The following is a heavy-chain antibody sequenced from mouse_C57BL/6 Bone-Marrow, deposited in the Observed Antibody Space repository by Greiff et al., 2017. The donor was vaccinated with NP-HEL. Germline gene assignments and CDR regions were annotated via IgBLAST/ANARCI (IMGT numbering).Heavy chain of an antibody. CDR1: GYTFTSYG. D-gene: IGHD1-1*01. CDR2: IYPRSGNT. J-gene: IGHJ1*03. CDR3: ARSEYYGSSYGYFDV. Sequence: QVQLKESGAELARPGASVKLSCKASGYTFTSYGISWVKQRTGQGLEWIGEIYPRSGNTYYNEKFKGKATLTADKSSSTAYMELRSLTSEDSAVYFCARSEYYGSSYGYFDVWGTGTTVTVSS. V-gene: IGHV1-81*01.